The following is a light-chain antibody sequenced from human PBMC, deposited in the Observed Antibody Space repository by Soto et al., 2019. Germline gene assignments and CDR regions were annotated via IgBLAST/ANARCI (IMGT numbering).Light chain of an antibody. Sequence: AIRMTQSPSSLSASTGDRVTITCRASQGISSYLAWYQQKPGKAPKLLIYAASTLQSGVPSRFSGSGSGTDFTLTISCLQSEAIATYYCQQHYSYPPTFGPGTKVYIK. CDR2: AAS. J-gene: IGKJ3*01. V-gene: IGKV1-8*01. CDR3: QQHYSYPPT. CDR1: QGISSY.